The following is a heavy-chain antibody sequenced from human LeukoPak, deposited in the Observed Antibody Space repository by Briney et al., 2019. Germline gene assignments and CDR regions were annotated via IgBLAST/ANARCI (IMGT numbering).Heavy chain of an antibody. CDR3: ARESAFYDSSGYYYLDY. Sequence: GGSLRLSCAASGFTFSSYAVSWVRQAPGKGLERVSTISGSGGVTYYADSVKGRFTISRDNSKNTLYLQMNSLRAEDTAVYYCARESAFYDSSGYYYLDYWGQGTLVTVSS. V-gene: IGHV3-23*01. CDR1: GFTFSSYA. CDR2: ISGSGGVT. D-gene: IGHD3-22*01. J-gene: IGHJ4*02.